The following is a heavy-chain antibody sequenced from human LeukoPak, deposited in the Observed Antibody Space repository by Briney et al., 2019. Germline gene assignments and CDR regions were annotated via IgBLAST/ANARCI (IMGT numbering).Heavy chain of an antibody. Sequence: EASVKVSCKASGYTFTGYYMHWVRQAPGQGLEWMGWINPNSGGTNYAQKFQGRVTMTRDTSISTAYMELSRLRSDDTAVYYCARYPMVRGVTAYYFDYWGQGTLVTVSS. CDR2: INPNSGGT. V-gene: IGHV1-2*02. D-gene: IGHD3-10*01. CDR3: ARYPMVRGVTAYYFDY. J-gene: IGHJ4*02. CDR1: GYTFTGYY.